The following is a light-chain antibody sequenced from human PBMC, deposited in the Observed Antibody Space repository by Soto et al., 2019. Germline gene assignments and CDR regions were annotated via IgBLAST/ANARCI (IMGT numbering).Light chain of an antibody. CDR1: KLGDKY. J-gene: IGLJ2*01. V-gene: IGLV3-1*01. CDR2: QDN. Sequence: SSELTQPPSVSVSPGQTASITCSGDKLGDKYACWYQQKPGQSPVLVIYQDNKRPSGIPERFSGSSSGNTATLIISGTQAMDEADYYCQAWDSSTVLFGGGTKLTVL. CDR3: QAWDSSTVL.